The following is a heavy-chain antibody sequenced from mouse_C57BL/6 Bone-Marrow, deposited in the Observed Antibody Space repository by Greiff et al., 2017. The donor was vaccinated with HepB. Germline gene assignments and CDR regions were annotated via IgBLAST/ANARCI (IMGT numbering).Heavy chain of an antibody. Sequence: EVKLEESGEGLVKPGGSLKLSCAASGFTFSSYAMSWVRQTPEKRLEWVAYISSGGDYIYYADTVKGRFTISRDNARNTLYLQMSSLKSEDTAMYYCTRDGLLPDYWGQGTTLTVSS. CDR2: ISSGGDYI. J-gene: IGHJ2*01. CDR3: TRDGLLPDY. D-gene: IGHD1-1*01. CDR1: GFTFSSYA. V-gene: IGHV5-9-1*02.